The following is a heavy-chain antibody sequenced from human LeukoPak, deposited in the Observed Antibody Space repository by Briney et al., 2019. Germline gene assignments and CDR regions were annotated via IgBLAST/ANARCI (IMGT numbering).Heavy chain of an antibody. CDR1: GFSFSTYA. CDR2: IIGSGGST. Sequence: PGGSLRLSCEASGFSFSTYAMNWVRQAPGKGLEWVSSIIGSGGSTYFADSVRGRFTISGDNSKNTLYLQMNSLRAEDTARYYCAKATLGSCSGARCYPFDYWGQGTLVNVSS. V-gene: IGHV3-23*01. CDR3: AKATLGSCSGARCYPFDY. J-gene: IGHJ4*02. D-gene: IGHD2-15*01.